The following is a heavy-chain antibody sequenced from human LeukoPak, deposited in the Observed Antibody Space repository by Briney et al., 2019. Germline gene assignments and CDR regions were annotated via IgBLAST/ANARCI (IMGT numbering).Heavy chain of an antibody. CDR3: ARARGGYKWDFDY. V-gene: IGHV4-59*01. Sequence: SETLSLTCTVSGGSISSSYWSWGRQPPAKGQEWIGYLYYSGSTNYNHSLKSRITISVDTSKNQFSLKLNSVTAADTAVYYCARARGGYKWDFDYWGQGTLVTVSS. CDR1: GGSISSSY. D-gene: IGHD5-24*01. J-gene: IGHJ4*02. CDR2: LYYSGST.